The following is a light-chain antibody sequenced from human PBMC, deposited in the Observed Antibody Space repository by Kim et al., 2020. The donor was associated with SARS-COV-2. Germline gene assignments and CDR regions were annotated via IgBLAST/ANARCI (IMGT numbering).Light chain of an antibody. Sequence: PGKTARITCGGNNIGSKSVHWYQQKRGQAPVLVIYYDSDRPSGIPERFSGSNSGNTATLTISRVEAGDEADYYCQVWDTSSDHPYVFGTGTKVTVL. CDR1: NIGSKS. CDR2: YDS. CDR3: QVWDTSSDHPYV. J-gene: IGLJ1*01. V-gene: IGLV3-21*04.